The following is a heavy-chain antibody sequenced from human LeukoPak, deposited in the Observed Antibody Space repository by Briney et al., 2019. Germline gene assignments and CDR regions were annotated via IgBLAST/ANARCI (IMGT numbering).Heavy chain of an antibody. Sequence: GAPLKISCQGSGSTFTSYWIAWVRKMPGKGLEWMGIIYPGDSDTRYSTSFQGQVTISADKSISTTYLQWSSLKASDTAMYFCARRLAAAAAEAFDIWGQGTMVTVSS. D-gene: IGHD6-13*01. J-gene: IGHJ3*02. CDR3: ARRLAAAAAEAFDI. V-gene: IGHV5-51*01. CDR2: IYPGDSDT. CDR1: GSTFTSYW.